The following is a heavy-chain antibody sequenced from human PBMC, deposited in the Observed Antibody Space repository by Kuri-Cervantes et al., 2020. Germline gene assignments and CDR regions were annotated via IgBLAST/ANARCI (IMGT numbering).Heavy chain of an antibody. J-gene: IGHJ5*02. D-gene: IGHD2/OR15-2a*01. CDR3: ARMTHLLSGFDP. CDR2: ISYDGSNK. CDR1: GFTFSSYA. Sequence: GGSLRLSCAASGFTFSSYAMHWVRQAPGKGLEWVAVISYDGSNKYYADSVKGRFTISRDNSKNTLYLQMNSLRAEDTAVYYCARMTHLLSGFDPWGQGTPVTVSS. V-gene: IGHV3-30-3*01.